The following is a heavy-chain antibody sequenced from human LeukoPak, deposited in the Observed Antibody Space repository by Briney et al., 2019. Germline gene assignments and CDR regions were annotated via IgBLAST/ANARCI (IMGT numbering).Heavy chain of an antibody. CDR2: ITSGTTYI. V-gene: IGHV3-21*01. D-gene: IGHD6-6*01. CDR3: ARWPYSSSYYFDY. CDR1: GFTFSDYN. Sequence: GGSLRLSCAASGFTFSDYNMNWVRQSPKKGLEWVSSITSGTTYIYYADSVRGRFTLSGDNAKNSLYLQMNSLRAEDTAVYYCARWPYSSSYYFDYWGQGTLVTVSS. J-gene: IGHJ4*02.